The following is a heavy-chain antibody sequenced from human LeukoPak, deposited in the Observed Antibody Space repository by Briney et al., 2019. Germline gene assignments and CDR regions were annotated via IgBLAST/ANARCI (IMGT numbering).Heavy chain of an antibody. J-gene: IGHJ3*02. CDR2: IWYDGSNK. Sequence: PGRSLRLSCAASGFTFSSYGMHWVRQAPGKGLEWVAVIWYDGSNKYYADSVKGRFTISRDNSKNTQYLQMNSLRAEDTAVYYCATAERHDAFDIWGQGTMVTVSS. V-gene: IGHV3-33*01. CDR1: GFTFSSYG. CDR3: ATAERHDAFDI.